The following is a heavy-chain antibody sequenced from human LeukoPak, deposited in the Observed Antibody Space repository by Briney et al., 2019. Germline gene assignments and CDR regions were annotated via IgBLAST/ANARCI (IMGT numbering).Heavy chain of an antibody. V-gene: IGHV1-46*01. CDR2: INPSGGST. CDR1: GYTFTSYY. J-gene: IGHJ5*02. D-gene: IGHD3-22*01. Sequence: ASVKVSCKASGYTFTSYYMHWVRQAPGQGLAWMGIINPSGGSTSYAQKFQGRVTMTRDMSTSTVYMELSSLRSEDTAVYYCAREDYYDSSGTKFDPWGQGTLVTVSS. CDR3: AREDYYDSSGTKFDP.